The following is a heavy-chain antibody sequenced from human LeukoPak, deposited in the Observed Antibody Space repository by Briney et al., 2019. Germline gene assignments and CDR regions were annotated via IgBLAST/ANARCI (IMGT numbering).Heavy chain of an antibody. CDR2: VRYSGKT. Sequence: PSETLSLTCTVPGGSISSSSSYWGWIRQPPGKGREWIGSVRYSGKTYYNPSLKSRITMSVDTFKNQFSLRLTSVTAADTAVYSCARHYYDSCGLAYYFDYWGQGTLVTVSS. V-gene: IGHV4-39*01. CDR1: GGSISSSSSY. J-gene: IGHJ4*02. CDR3: ARHYYDSCGLAYYFDY. D-gene: IGHD3-22*01.